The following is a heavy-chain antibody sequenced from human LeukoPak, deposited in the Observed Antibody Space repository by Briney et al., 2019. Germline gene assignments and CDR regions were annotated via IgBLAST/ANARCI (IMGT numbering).Heavy chain of an antibody. Sequence: GGSLRLSCAASGFTFSSYSMNWVRQAPGKGLEWVSSISSSSSYIYYVDSVKGRFTISRDNAKNSLYLQMNSLRAEDTAVYYCARDSHDYEENWFDPWGQGTLVTVSS. CDR1: GFTFSSYS. D-gene: IGHD4-17*01. CDR2: ISSSSSYI. J-gene: IGHJ5*02. V-gene: IGHV3-21*01. CDR3: ARDSHDYEENWFDP.